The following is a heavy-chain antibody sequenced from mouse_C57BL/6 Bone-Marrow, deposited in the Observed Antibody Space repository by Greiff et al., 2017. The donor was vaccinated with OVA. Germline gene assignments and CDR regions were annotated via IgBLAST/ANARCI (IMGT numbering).Heavy chain of an antibody. CDR1: GYTFTDYE. CDR2: IDPETGGT. Sequence: QVQLQQSGAELVRPGASVTLSCKASGYTFTDYEMHWVKQTPVHGLEWIGAIDPETGGTAYNQKFKGKAILTADKSSSPAYMELLSLTSEDSAVYYCTRGYSNYYAMDYWGQGTSVTVSS. D-gene: IGHD2-5*01. CDR3: TRGYSNYYAMDY. J-gene: IGHJ4*01. V-gene: IGHV1-15*01.